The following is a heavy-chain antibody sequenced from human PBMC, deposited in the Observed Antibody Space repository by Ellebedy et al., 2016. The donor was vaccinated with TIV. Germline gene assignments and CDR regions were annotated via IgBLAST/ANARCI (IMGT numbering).Heavy chain of an antibody. CDR3: ARTRNPYWYLDV. Sequence: PGGSLRLSCEASGFIFDNYWMSWVRQAPGKGLEWVAKINEGGSATYYGDSVEGRFIISRDNAKKSLSLQVNNPRDDDTATYYCARTRNPYWYLDVWGRGTVVTVSS. CDR2: INEGGSAT. V-gene: IGHV3-7*03. J-gene: IGHJ2*01. CDR1: GFIFDNYW.